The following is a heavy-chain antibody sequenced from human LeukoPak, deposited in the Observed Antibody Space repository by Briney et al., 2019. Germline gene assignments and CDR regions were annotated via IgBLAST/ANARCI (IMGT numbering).Heavy chain of an antibody. Sequence: ASVKVSCKASGYTFTSYYMHWVRQAPGQGLEWMGIINPSGGSTSYAQKFQGRATMTTDTSTSTAYMELRSLRSDDTAVYYCARDRDSTPDYWGQGTLVTVSS. D-gene: IGHD2-2*01. V-gene: IGHV1-46*01. CDR1: GYTFTSYY. CDR2: INPSGGST. J-gene: IGHJ4*02. CDR3: ARDRDSTPDY.